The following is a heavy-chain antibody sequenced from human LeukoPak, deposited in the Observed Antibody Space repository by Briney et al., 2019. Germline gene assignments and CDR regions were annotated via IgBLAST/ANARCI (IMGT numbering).Heavy chain of an antibody. CDR3: ARVRFLEWLSLGTGFDP. V-gene: IGHV1-2*02. Sequence: ASVKVSCKASGYTFTGYYMHWVRQAPGQGLEWMGWINPNSGGTNYAQKFQGRVTMTRDTSISTAYMELSRLRSEDTAVYYCARVRFLEWLSLGTGFDPWGQGTLVTVSS. J-gene: IGHJ5*02. CDR1: GYTFTGYY. D-gene: IGHD3-3*01. CDR2: INPNSGGT.